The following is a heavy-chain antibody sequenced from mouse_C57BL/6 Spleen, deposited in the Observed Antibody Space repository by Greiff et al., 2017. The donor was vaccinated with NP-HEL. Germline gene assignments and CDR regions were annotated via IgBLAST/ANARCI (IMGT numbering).Heavy chain of an antibody. Sequence: QVQLQQPGAELVKPGASVKMSCKASGYTFTSYWITWVKQRPGQGLEWIGDIYPGSGSTNYNERFKSKATLTVDTSSSTAYMQLSSLTSEDSAVYYCARRTYYYAMDYWGQGTSVTVSS. V-gene: IGHV1-55*01. CDR3: ARRTYYYAMDY. CDR1: GYTFTSYW. CDR2: IYPGSGST. J-gene: IGHJ4*01.